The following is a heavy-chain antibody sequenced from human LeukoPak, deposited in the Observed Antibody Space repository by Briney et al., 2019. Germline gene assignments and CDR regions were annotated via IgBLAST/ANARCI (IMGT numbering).Heavy chain of an antibody. CDR1: GFTFTDYF. V-gene: IGHV3-7*03. CDR2: IKHNGGEK. CDR3: AKLTLLTRVVGATDFDY. J-gene: IGHJ4*02. Sequence: GGSLRLSCVASGFTFTDYFMSWVRQAPGKGLEWVASIKHNGGEKYYVDSVKGRFTISRDNAKNSLYLEMSSLRVEDTAVYYCAKLTLLTRVVGATDFDYWGQGTLVTVSS. D-gene: IGHD1-26*01.